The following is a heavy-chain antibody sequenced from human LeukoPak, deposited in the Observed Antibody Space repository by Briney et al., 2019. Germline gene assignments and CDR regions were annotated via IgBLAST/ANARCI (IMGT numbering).Heavy chain of an antibody. CDR2: INPGDSDT. CDR3: ARHTSWDTGMDV. J-gene: IGHJ6*04. CDR1: GYSFTNYW. V-gene: IGHV5-51*01. Sequence: GESLKISCKGSGYSFTNYWIGWVRQMPGRGLEWMAIINPGDSDTRYSPSFQGQVTISADKSINTAYLQWSSLKAPDTAMYYCARHTSWDTGMDVWGKGTTVTVSS. D-gene: IGHD5-18*01.